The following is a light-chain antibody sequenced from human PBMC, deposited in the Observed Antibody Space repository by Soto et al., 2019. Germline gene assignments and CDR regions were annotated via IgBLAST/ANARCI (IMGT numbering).Light chain of an antibody. J-gene: IGKJ2*01. CDR1: QSVLYSSNNKNY. Sequence: DIVMTQSPDSLAVSLGERATINCKSSQSVLYSSNNKNYLAWYQQKPGQPPKLLIYWASTRESGVPDRFSGSGPGTDFTLTISSLQAEDVAVCYCQQYYSTPPYTFGQGTKLEIK. V-gene: IGKV4-1*01. CDR2: WAS. CDR3: QQYYSTPPYT.